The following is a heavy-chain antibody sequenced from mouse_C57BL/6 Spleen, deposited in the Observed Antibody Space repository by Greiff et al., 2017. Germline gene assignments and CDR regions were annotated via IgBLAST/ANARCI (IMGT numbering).Heavy chain of an antibody. CDR3: ARRGGSSYVKDY. CDR2: IDPSDSYT. J-gene: IGHJ2*01. Sequence: QVQLQQPGAELVMPGASVKLSCKASGYTFTSYWMHWVKQRPGQGLEWIGEIDPSDSYTNYNQKFKGKSTLTVDKSSSTAYMQLSSLTSEDSAVYYCARRGGSSYVKDYGGQGTTLTGSS. D-gene: IGHD1-1*01. CDR1: GYTFTSYW. V-gene: IGHV1-69*01.